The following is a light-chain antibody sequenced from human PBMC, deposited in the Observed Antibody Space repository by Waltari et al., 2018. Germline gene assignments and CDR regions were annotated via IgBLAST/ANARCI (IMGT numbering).Light chain of an antibody. V-gene: IGKV1-5*03. CDR3: QQYNSYSRWT. Sequence: DIQMTQSPSTLSASVGDRVTITCRASQSISSWLAWYQQKPGKAPKLLIYKACSLESGVPSRFSGSGSGTEFTLTISSLQPDDFATYYCQQYNSYSRWTFGQGTKVEIK. CDR1: QSISSW. CDR2: KAC. J-gene: IGKJ1*01.